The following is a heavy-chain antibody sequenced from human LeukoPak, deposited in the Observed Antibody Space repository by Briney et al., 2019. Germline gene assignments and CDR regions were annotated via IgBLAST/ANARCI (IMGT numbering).Heavy chain of an antibody. CDR2: ISPSGDRT. Sequence: QPGGSLRLSCAASGFTFSSYAMSWVRQAPGKGLEWVSFISPSGDRTSNADSVEGCFTISRDNTRNTLYLQMNSLRDEDTGVYYCAIMHGYYDGSGFWVQWGQGTLVTVSS. D-gene: IGHD3-22*01. V-gene: IGHV3-23*01. CDR1: GFTFSSYA. CDR3: AIMHGYYDGSGFWVQ. J-gene: IGHJ4*02.